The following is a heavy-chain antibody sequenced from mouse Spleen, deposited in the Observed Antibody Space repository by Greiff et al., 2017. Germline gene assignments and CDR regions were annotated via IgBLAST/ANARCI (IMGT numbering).Heavy chain of an antibody. J-gene: IGHJ1*01. D-gene: IGHD1-1*01. Sequence: EVKLMESGPGLVKPSQSLSLTCTVTGYSITSDYAWNWIRQFPGNKLEWMGYISYSGSTSYNPSLKSRISITRDTSKNQFFLQLNSVTTEDTATYYCARFFTFGSSYGYFDVWGAGTTVTVSS. CDR3: ARFFTFGSSYGYFDV. V-gene: IGHV3-2*02. CDR1: GYSITSDYA. CDR2: ISYSGST.